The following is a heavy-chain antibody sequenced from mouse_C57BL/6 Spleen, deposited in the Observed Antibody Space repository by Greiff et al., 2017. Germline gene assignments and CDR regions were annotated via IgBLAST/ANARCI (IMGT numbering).Heavy chain of an antibody. V-gene: IGHV3-6*01. Sequence: EVQLQQSGPGLVKPSQSLSLTCSVTGYSITSGYYWNWIRQFPGNKLEWMGYISYDGSNNYNPSLKNRISITRDTSKNQFFLKLNSVTTEDTATYYCAREGGLGYWGQGTTLTVSS. J-gene: IGHJ2*01. CDR1: GYSITSGYY. CDR3: AREGGLGY. CDR2: ISYDGSN.